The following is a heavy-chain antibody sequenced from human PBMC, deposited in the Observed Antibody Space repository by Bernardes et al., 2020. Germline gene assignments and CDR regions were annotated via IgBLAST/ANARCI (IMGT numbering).Heavy chain of an antibody. D-gene: IGHD6-13*01. CDR2: IYYSGST. V-gene: IGHV4-39*01. Sequence: SETLSLTCTVSGGSISSSSYYWGWIRQPPGKGLEWIGSIYYSGSTYYNPSLKSRVTISVDTSKNQFSLKLSSVTAADTAVYYCARHLTGYSSSWYLSTIVDDAFDIWGQGTMVPVSS. CDR1: GGSISSSSYY. J-gene: IGHJ3*02. CDR3: ARHLTGYSSSWYLSTIVDDAFDI.